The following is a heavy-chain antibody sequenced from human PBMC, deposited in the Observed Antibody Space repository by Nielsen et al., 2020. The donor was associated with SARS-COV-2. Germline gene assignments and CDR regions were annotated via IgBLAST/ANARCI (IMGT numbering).Heavy chain of an antibody. D-gene: IGHD3-3*01. CDR1: GFTFSRYA. J-gene: IGHJ4*02. CDR3: TTDPRVTIFGVVIISGDY. V-gene: IGHV3-15*01. Sequence: GESLKISCAASGFTFSRYAMSWVRQAPGKGLEWVGRIKSKTDGGTTDYAAPVKGRFTISRDDSKNTLYLQMNSLKTEDTAVYYCTTDPRVTIFGVVIISGDYWGQGTLVTVSS. CDR2: IKSKTDGGTT.